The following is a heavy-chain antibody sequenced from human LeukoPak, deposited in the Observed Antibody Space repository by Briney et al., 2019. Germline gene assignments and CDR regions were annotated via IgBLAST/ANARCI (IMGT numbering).Heavy chain of an antibody. CDR1: GFSLSTSGMC. J-gene: IGHJ4*02. CDR3: ARMLIRGVLSGADY. D-gene: IGHD3-10*01. CDR2: IDWDEDT. V-gene: IGHV2-70*11. Sequence: ESGPTLVNPTQTLTLTCTFSGFSLSTSGMCVSWIRQPPVKALEWLARIDWDEDTYYSTSLETRLTIFKDTSKNQVVLTMTNMDPVDTGTYYCARMLIRGVLSGADYWGQGTLVTVSS.